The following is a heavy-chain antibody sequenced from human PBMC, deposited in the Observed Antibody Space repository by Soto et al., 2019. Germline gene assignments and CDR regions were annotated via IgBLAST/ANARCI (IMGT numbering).Heavy chain of an antibody. Sequence: QVQLQESGPGLVKPSQTLSLICTVSGGSINSGGYYWNWIRQHPGKGLEWIGYIFYSGSTYYNPFLRGRGTVSADTPENQFSLNLSSVTAADTAVYFCARGYRHSGYSSSWVFDYWGQGTLVNVSS. CDR2: IFYSGST. CDR1: GGSINSGGYY. D-gene: IGHD6-13*01. V-gene: IGHV4-31*03. CDR3: ARGYRHSGYSSSWVFDY. J-gene: IGHJ4*02.